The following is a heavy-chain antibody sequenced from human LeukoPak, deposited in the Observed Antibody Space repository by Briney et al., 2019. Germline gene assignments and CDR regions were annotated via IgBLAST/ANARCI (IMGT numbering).Heavy chain of an antibody. CDR1: GFTFSSYG. CDR3: ARPMYYYDSSGSLAV. D-gene: IGHD3-22*01. J-gene: IGHJ6*02. Sequence: PGGSLRLSCAASGFTFSSYGIHWVRQAPGKWLEWVALISSNGKNKDYADSVKGRFTISRDNSENTLYLQMNSLRAEDTAVYYCARPMYYYDSSGSLAVWGQGTTVIVTS. CDR2: ISSNGKNK. V-gene: IGHV3-30*04.